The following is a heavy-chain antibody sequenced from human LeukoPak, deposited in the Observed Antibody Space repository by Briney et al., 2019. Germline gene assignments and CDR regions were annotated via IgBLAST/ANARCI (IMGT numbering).Heavy chain of an antibody. J-gene: IGHJ3*01. V-gene: IGHV4-39*07. CDR2: IYYSGST. Sequence: PSETLSLTCAVSGGSISSSNYYWGWIRQPPGKGLEWIGSIYYSGSTYYNPSLKSRVTISVDTSKNQFSLKLSSVTAADTAVYHCASSPWYSSEPHFWGQGTMVTVSS. D-gene: IGHD6-19*01. CDR3: ASSPWYSSEPHF. CDR1: GGSISSSNYY.